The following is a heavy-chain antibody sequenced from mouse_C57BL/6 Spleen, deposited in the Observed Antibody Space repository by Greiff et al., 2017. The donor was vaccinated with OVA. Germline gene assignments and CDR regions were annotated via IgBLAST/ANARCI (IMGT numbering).Heavy chain of an antibody. V-gene: IGHV1-61*01. CDR1: GYTFTSYW. CDR3: ARRDDYDPYYFDY. CDR2: IYPSDSET. J-gene: IGHJ2*01. D-gene: IGHD2-4*01. Sequence: QVQLQQSGAELVRPGSSVKLSCKASGYTFTSYWMDWVKQRPGQGLEWIGNIYPSDSETHYNQKFKDKATLTVDKSSSTAYMQLSSLTSEDSAVYYCARRDDYDPYYFDYWGQGTTLTVSS.